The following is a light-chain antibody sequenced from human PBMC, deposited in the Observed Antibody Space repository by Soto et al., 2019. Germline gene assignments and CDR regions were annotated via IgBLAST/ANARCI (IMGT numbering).Light chain of an antibody. Sequence: QSALTQPRSVSGSPGQSVTISCTGAGSDVSGYNFLSWYQQYPGKAPKVIIYDVNKRPSGVPDRFSGSKSGKAASLTISGLQAEDEADYYCSSYAGSNNYVFGTGTKLTVL. J-gene: IGLJ1*01. CDR1: GSDVSGYNF. V-gene: IGLV2-11*01. CDR3: SSYAGSNNYV. CDR2: DVN.